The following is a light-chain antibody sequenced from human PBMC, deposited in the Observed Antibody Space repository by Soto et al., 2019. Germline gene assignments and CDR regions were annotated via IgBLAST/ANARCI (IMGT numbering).Light chain of an antibody. CDR1: SSNIGSNT. Sequence: QPVLTQPASASGTPGQRVTISCSGSSSNIGSNTVNWYQQLPGMAPKLLIYGNNQRPSGVPDRFSGSKSGTSASLAISGLQSADEAEYYCAACDDSLNGYVFATGTKLTVL. J-gene: IGLJ1*01. CDR3: AACDDSLNGYV. V-gene: IGLV1-44*01. CDR2: GNN.